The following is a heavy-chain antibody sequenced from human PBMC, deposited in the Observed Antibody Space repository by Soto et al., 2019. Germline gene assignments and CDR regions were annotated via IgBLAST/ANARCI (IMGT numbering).Heavy chain of an antibody. J-gene: IGHJ6*02. D-gene: IGHD2-2*01. CDR1: GYTFTGYY. V-gene: IGHV1-2*04. CDR3: ARDLVVVPAATSCMYV. CDR2: INPNSGGT. Sequence: ASVKVSCKASGYTFTGYYMHWVRQAPGQGLEWMGWINPNSGGTNYAQKFQGWVTMTRDTCISTAYMELSRLRSDDTAVYYCARDLVVVPAATSCMYVWGQGTTVSVS.